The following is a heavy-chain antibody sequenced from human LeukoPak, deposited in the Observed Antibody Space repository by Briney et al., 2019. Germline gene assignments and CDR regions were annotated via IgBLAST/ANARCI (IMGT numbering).Heavy chain of an antibody. CDR1: GYTFTSYG. Sequence: ASVKVSCKASGYTFTSYGISWVRQAPGQGLEWMGWISAYNGITNYAQKFQGRVTMTTDTPTSTAYMELRSLRSDDTAVYYCAREHYDILTDYYNEWDYYGMDVWGQGTTVTVSS. J-gene: IGHJ6*02. CDR3: AREHYDILTDYYNEWDYYGMDV. V-gene: IGHV1-18*01. CDR2: ISAYNGIT. D-gene: IGHD3-9*01.